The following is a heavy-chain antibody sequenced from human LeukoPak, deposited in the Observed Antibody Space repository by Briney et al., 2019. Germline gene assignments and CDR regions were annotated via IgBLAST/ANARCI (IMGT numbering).Heavy chain of an antibody. CDR3: AKVETSYYDSSGYYPFDS. CDR2: ISASGGSS. Sequence: RPGGSLRLSCEASGLTFSAFAINWVRQAPGKGPEWVSAISASGGSSFYADSVRGRFTISRDNSNNTLYLQMNSLRADDTAVYYCAKVETSYYDSSGYYPFDSWGQGTLVTVSS. V-gene: IGHV3-23*01. J-gene: IGHJ4*02. CDR1: GLTFSAFA. D-gene: IGHD3-22*01.